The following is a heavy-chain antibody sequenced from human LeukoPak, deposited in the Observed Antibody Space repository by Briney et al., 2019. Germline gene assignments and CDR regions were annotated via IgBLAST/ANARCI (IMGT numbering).Heavy chain of an antibody. Sequence: SVKVSCKASGGTFSNYAFSWVRQAPGQGLEWMGGIIPIFGTTNYAQKFQGRVTITADESTTTAYMELSSLRSEDTAVYYCAANGYCGTDCYYYFDHWGQGTLVTASS. CDR2: IIPIFGTT. CDR3: AANGYCGTDCYYYFDH. CDR1: GGTFSNYA. D-gene: IGHD2-21*02. J-gene: IGHJ4*02. V-gene: IGHV1-69*13.